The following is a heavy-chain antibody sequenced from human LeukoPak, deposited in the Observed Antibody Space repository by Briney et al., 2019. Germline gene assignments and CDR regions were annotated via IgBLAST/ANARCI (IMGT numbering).Heavy chain of an antibody. J-gene: IGHJ5*02. D-gene: IGHD3-9*01. CDR3: ARGGDYDILTGYFPSHWFDP. CDR2: IIPIFGTA. Sequence: ASVKVSCKASGGTFSSYAISCVRQAPGQGLEWMGGIIPIFGTANYAQKFQGRVTITADKSTSTAYMELSSLRSEDTAVYYCARGGDYDILTGYFPSHWFDPWGQGTLVTDSS. CDR1: GGTFSSYA. V-gene: IGHV1-69*06.